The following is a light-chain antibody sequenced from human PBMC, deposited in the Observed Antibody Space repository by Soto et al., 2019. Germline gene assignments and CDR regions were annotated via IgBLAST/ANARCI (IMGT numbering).Light chain of an antibody. CDR1: QSVSSY. CDR2: DAS. Sequence: EIVLTQSPATLSLSPGERATLSCRASQSVSSYLACYQQKPGQAPSLLIYDASNRATGIPARFSGSGSGTDFTLTISRLEPEDFAVYYCKQRSTWPRFTFGQGTRLEIK. J-gene: IGKJ5*01. V-gene: IGKV3-11*01. CDR3: KQRSTWPRFT.